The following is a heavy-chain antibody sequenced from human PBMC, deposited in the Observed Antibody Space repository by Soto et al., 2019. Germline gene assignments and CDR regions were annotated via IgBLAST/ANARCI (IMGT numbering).Heavy chain of an antibody. D-gene: IGHD3-10*01. CDR3: ARVSDGYYGSGSPYYYGMDV. CDR2: INAGNGNT. J-gene: IGHJ6*02. Sequence: ASVKVSCKASGCTFTSYAMHWVRQAPGQRLEWMGWINAGNGNTKYSQKFQGRVTITRDTSASTAYMELSSLRSEDTAVYYCARVSDGYYGSGSPYYYGMDVWGQGTTVTVSS. V-gene: IGHV1-3*01. CDR1: GCTFTSYA.